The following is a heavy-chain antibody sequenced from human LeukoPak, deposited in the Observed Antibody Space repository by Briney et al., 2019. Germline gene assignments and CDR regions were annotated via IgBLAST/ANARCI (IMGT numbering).Heavy chain of an antibody. D-gene: IGHD3-10*01. V-gene: IGHV4-61*02. CDR3: ARRPITMVRGVLRAPFDY. CDR2: IYTSGST. J-gene: IGHJ4*02. Sequence: SETLSLTCTVSGGSISSSNYYWSWIRQPAGKGLEWIGRIYTSGSTNYNPSLKSRVTISVDTSKNQFSLKLSSVTAADTAVYYCARRPITMVRGVLRAPFDYWGQGTLVTVSS. CDR1: GGSISSSNYY.